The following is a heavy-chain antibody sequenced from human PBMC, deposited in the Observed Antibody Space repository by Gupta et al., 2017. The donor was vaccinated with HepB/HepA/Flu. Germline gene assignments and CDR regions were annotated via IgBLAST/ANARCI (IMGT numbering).Heavy chain of an antibody. CDR2: INHSGST. CDR3: ARGRGSGWYRTTHYGMDV. V-gene: IGHV4-34*01. Sequence: QVQLQQWGAGLLQPSETLSFTCAVYGGSFSGYYWSWIRQPPGKGLEWIGEINHSGSTNYNPSLKSRVTISVDTSKNQFSLKLSSVTAADTAVYYCARGRGSGWYRTTHYGMDVWGQGTTVTVSS. CDR1: GGSFSGYY. D-gene: IGHD6-19*01. J-gene: IGHJ6*02.